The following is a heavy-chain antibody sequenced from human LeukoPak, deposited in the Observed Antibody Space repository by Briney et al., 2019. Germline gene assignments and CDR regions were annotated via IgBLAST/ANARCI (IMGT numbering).Heavy chain of an antibody. D-gene: IGHD6-25*01. CDR3: AGEGTVQSGYDPNWFYP. V-gene: IGHV3-7*01. J-gene: IGHJ5*02. CDR1: GFTFRSYW. CDR2: INQDGSEK. Sequence: PGGSLRLSCAASGFTFRSYWMSWVRQAPGKGLEWVANINQDGSEKYYVDSVKGRFTISRDNAKNSLYLQMNSLRAEDTAVYYCAGEGTVQSGYDPNWFYPWGQGTLVTVSS.